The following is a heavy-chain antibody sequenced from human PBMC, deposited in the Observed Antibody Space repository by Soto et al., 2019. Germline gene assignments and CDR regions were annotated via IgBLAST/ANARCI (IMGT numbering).Heavy chain of an antibody. V-gene: IGHV4-30-2*01. J-gene: IGHJ5*02. D-gene: IGHD3-3*01. CDR3: ARRGSGVVDP. CDR1: GDSISSGGYS. CDR2: IYPSGDT. Sequence: QLQLQESGSGLVKPSQTLSLTCSVSGDSISSGGYSWSWIRQPPGKGLEWIGYIYPSGDTYYNPSLKSRVTISVDRSKNQFSLNLSSVTAADTAVYYCARRGSGVVDPWCQGTLVTVSS.